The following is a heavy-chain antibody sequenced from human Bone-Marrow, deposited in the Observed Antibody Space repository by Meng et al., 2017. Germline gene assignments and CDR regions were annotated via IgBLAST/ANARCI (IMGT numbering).Heavy chain of an antibody. J-gene: IGHJ6*02. Sequence: SETLSLICSVSGGSISRGNYCCSWIRQHPAKGLEWIGDIYYSCSPSYSTNTYYNLSLKSRLIMSVDTSKSQFSLRLSSVTAADTAVYYCARSGYSLTYHYGLDVWGQGTTVTVSS. CDR1: GGSISRGNYC. CDR2: IYYSCSPSYSTNT. D-gene: IGHD5-18*01. V-gene: IGHV4-31*03. CDR3: ARSGYSLTYHYGLDV.